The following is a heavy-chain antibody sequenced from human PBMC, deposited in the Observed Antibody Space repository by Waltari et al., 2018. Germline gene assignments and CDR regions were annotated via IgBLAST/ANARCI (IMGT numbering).Heavy chain of an antibody. CDR1: GFTFSSYS. CDR3: APFRGGAEDFDY. J-gene: IGHJ4*02. D-gene: IGHD3-16*01. Sequence: EVQLVESGGGLVQPGGSLRLSCAASGFTFSSYSMNWVRQAPGKGLDGGSYISSSSSTIYYADSVKGRFTISRDNAKNSLYLQMNSLRAEDTAVYYCAPFRGGAEDFDYWGQGTLVTVSS. CDR2: ISSSSSTI. V-gene: IGHV3-48*01.